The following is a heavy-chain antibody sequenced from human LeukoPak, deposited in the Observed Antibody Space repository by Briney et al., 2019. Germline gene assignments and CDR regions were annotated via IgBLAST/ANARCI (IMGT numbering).Heavy chain of an antibody. CDR1: GYTFTGYY. Sequence: GASVKVSCKASGYTFTGYYIHWVRQAPGQGLEWMGRINPNSGDTNYAQKFQGRVTMTRDTSISTAYIQLSRLRSDDTAVYFCATDYHFPLWGQGTLVSVSS. J-gene: IGHJ4*02. CDR3: ATDYHFPL. V-gene: IGHV1-2*02. CDR2: INPNSGDT. D-gene: IGHD2-2*01.